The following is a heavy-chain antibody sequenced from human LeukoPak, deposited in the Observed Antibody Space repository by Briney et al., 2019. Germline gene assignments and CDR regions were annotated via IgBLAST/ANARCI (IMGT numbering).Heavy chain of an antibody. CDR3: VRRGDASSGWGDHDF. Sequence: GGSLRLSCAASGFTFNRNAISWVRQAPGKGLEWVSTIGGSGDKTFYADSVKGRFTISRDNSKNMVHLQMNSLTGEDTALYYCVRRGDASSGWGDHDFWGQGALVAVSS. CDR2: IGGSGDKT. CDR1: GFTFNRNA. D-gene: IGHD6-19*01. V-gene: IGHV3-23*01. J-gene: IGHJ4*02.